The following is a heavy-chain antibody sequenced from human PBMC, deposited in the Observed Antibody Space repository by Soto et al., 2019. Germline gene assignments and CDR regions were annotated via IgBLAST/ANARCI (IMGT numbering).Heavy chain of an antibody. D-gene: IGHD2-2*01. CDR3: ARGGEQYCSSTSCSKVINWFDP. J-gene: IGHJ5*02. CDR2: INHSGST. Sequence: PSETLSLTCAVYGGTFSGYYWSWIRQPPGKGLEWIGEINHSGSTNYNPSLKSRVTISVDTSKNQFSLKLSSVTAADTAVYYCARGGEQYCSSTSCSKVINWFDPWGQGTLVTVSS. CDR1: GGTFSGYY. V-gene: IGHV4-34*01.